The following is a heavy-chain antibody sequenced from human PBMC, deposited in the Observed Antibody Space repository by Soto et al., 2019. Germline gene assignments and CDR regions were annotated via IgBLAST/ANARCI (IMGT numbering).Heavy chain of an antibody. J-gene: IGHJ1*01. D-gene: IGHD3-22*01. Sequence: ASVKVSCKTSGYSFSGYYIHWVRQAPGQGLEWMGRINPNSGATLYARKFQGRVIVSRDTSINTAFMQLSSLSSDDTAVYYCARGPFTYDSSVYYVYWGQGTLVPVSS. CDR3: ARGPFTYDSSVYYVY. V-gene: IGHV1-2*06. CDR1: GYSFSGYY. CDR2: INPNSGAT.